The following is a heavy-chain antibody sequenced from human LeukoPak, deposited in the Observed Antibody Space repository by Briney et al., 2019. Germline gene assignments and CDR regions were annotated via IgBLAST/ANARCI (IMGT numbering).Heavy chain of an antibody. V-gene: IGHV4-59*01. CDR1: GGSISSYY. D-gene: IGHD6-19*01. CDR2: IYYSGST. J-gene: IGHJ5*02. Sequence: PSETLSLTCTVSGGSISSYYWSWIRQPPGKGLEWLGYIYYSGSTNYNPSLKSRVTISVDTSKNQFSLKLSSVTAADTAVYYCARVYSSGWYVGGWFDPWGQGTLVTVSS. CDR3: ARVYSSGWYVGGWFDP.